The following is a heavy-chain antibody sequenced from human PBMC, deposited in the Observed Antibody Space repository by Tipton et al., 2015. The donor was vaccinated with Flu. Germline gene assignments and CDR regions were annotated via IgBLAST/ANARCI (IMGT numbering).Heavy chain of an antibody. J-gene: IGHJ3*02. Sequence: TLSLTCTVSGASINSYYWSWIRQPPGKGLEWVGYSFYSGSANYNPSLKSRVSISVDTSKEQFSLKLSSVTAADTAVYYCAREDFWSGPRSFDIWGQGTMVTVSS. CDR3: AREDFWSGPRSFDI. CDR1: GASINSYY. D-gene: IGHD3-3*01. V-gene: IGHV4-59*01. CDR2: SFYSGSA.